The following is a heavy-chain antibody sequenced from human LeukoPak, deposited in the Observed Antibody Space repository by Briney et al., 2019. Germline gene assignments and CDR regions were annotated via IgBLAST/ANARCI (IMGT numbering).Heavy chain of an antibody. CDR2: ISGSGGST. CDR1: GFTFSNYA. V-gene: IGHV3-23*01. Sequence: GGSLILSCAASGFTFSNYAMNWVRQAPGKGLEWVSGISGSGGSTYYADSVKGRFTISRDNSKNTLYLQMNGLRDEDTAVYYCARGRGGISNWFFDYWGQGTLVTVSS. CDR3: ARGRGGISNWFFDY. D-gene: IGHD6-13*01. J-gene: IGHJ4*02.